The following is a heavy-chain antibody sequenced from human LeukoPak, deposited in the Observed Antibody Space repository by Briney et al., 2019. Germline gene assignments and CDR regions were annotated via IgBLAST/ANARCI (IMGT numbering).Heavy chain of an antibody. Sequence: SETLSLTCAVYGGSFSGYYWSWIRQPPGKGLEWIGEIDHIGSTHYNPSLKSRVTMSVDASKNQFSLKLTFVTAADTAVYYCARVRGLWFGVRNDSWGQGTLVTVSS. D-gene: IGHD3-10*01. V-gene: IGHV4-34*01. CDR2: IDHIGST. J-gene: IGHJ4*02. CDR1: GGSFSGYY. CDR3: ARVRGLWFGVRNDS.